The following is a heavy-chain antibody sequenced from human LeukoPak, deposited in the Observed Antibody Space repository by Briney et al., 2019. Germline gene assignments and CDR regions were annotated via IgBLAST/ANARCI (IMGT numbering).Heavy chain of an antibody. CDR1: GYTLTELS. J-gene: IGHJ6*02. Sequence: ASVKVSCKVSGYTLTELSMHWVRQAPGKGLEWMGGLDPEDGETIYAQKFQGRVTMTEDTSTDTAYMELSSLRSEDTAVYYCATVPSPHRYNYHYGMDVWGQGTTVIVSS. CDR3: ATVPSPHRYNYHYGMDV. V-gene: IGHV1-24*01. D-gene: IGHD1-20*01. CDR2: LDPEDGET.